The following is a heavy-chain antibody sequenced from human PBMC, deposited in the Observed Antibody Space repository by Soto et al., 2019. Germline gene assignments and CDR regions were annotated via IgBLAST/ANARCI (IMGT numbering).Heavy chain of an antibody. CDR2: IYTYEGT. D-gene: IGHD2-15*01. CDR1: GGSIAKYY. V-gene: IGHV4-4*07. J-gene: IGHJ4*02. Sequence: QVQLQESGPGLVKPSETLSLTCTVSGGSIAKYYWSWIRQPAGKGLEWIGWIYTYEGTTYKPSLTSRVSMSIGTSKNQFTLKLNSVTAADTAVYYCARDRIVFDGDDNRGGSSDFWGQGTQVTVTS. CDR3: ARDRIVFDGDDNRGGSSDF.